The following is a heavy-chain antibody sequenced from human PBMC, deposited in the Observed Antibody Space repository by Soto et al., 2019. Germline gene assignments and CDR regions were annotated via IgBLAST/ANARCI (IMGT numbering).Heavy chain of an antibody. D-gene: IGHD3-3*01. CDR3: ARRVGVVIIGLFDP. CDR2: IYHSGST. V-gene: IGHV4-39*07. Sequence: SETLSLTCTVSGGSISSSSYYWGWIRQPPGKGLEWIGSIYHSGSTYYNPSLKSRVTISVDRSKNQFSLKLSSVTAADTAVYYCARRVGVVIIGLFDPWGQGTLVTVSS. CDR1: GGSISSSSYY. J-gene: IGHJ5*02.